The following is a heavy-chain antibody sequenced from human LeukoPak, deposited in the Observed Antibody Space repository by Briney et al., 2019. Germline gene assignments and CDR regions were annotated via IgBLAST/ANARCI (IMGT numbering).Heavy chain of an antibody. CDR3: AREERITIFGVVGWFDP. J-gene: IGHJ5*02. CDR1: GFILSNYR. Sequence: GGSLRLSCAASGFILSNYRMNWVRQAPGKGLEWVSYISSSSSTIYYADSVKGRFTISRDNAKNSLYLQMNSLRAEDTAVYYCAREERITIFGVVGWFDPWGQGTLVTVSS. V-gene: IGHV3-48*01. CDR2: ISSSSSTI. D-gene: IGHD3-3*01.